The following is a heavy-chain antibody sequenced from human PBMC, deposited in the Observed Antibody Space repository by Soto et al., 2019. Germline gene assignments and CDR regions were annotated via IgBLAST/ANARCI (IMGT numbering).Heavy chain of an antibody. Sequence: GFLRLSCAVSGFTFGSYWMNWVRLIPGKGLEWVAYIKPDGSATYYVDSVKGRFTISRDNAKNSLYLQMNSLRVEDTSVYYCARAGYCGPGCYYYFDYWGQGTLVTVSS. CDR3: ARAGYCGPGCYYYFDY. J-gene: IGHJ4*02. CDR2: IKPDGSAT. CDR1: GFTFGSYW. D-gene: IGHD2-21*02. V-gene: IGHV3-7*01.